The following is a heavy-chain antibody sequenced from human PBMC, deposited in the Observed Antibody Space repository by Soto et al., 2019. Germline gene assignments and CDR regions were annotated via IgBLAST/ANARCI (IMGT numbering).Heavy chain of an antibody. Sequence: QVQLVQSGAEVKKPGASVKVSCKASGYTFTSYAMHWVRQAPGQRLEWMGWINAGNGNTKYSQKFQGRVTITRDTSASTAYMELSSLRSEDTAVYYCSRARITMVRGVIIKSLAWFDPWGQGTLVTVSS. CDR2: INAGNGNT. V-gene: IGHV1-3*01. J-gene: IGHJ5*02. D-gene: IGHD3-10*01. CDR1: GYTFTSYA. CDR3: SRARITMVRGVIIKSLAWFDP.